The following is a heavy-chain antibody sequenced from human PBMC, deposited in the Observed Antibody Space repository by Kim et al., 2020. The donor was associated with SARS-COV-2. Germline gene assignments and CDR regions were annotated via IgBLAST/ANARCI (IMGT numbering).Heavy chain of an antibody. Sequence: DSVKGRCTISRDNSKNTLYLQMSSLRAEDTAVYYCVKDSITGTTRSWFDPWGQGTLVTVSS. CDR3: VKDSITGTTRSWFDP. V-gene: IGHV3-64D*06. J-gene: IGHJ5*02. D-gene: IGHD1-7*01.